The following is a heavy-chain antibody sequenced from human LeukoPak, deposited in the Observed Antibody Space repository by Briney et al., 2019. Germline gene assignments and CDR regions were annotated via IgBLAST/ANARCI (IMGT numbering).Heavy chain of an antibody. CDR2: IQYTGTT. V-gene: IGHV4-39*07. D-gene: IGHD1-26*01. Sequence: SETLSLTCTVSGGSISSSSYYWGWIRQPPGKGLEWIRSIQYTGTTYYNPSLKSRVTISVDTSKNQFSLRLSSVTAADTALYYCARTGGSFYFYYYMDVWGKGTTVTVSS. J-gene: IGHJ6*03. CDR3: ARTGGSFYFYYYMDV. CDR1: GGSISSSSYY.